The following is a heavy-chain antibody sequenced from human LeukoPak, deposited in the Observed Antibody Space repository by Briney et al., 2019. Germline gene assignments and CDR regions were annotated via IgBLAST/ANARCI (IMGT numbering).Heavy chain of an antibody. Sequence: SETLTLTCTASGGSFSNYYLSWIRQPPGKGLEWIGCIYSSGSLNYNPSFMSRVTISVEKTKKQFSLMLMTVTAADTTADYCAGEVAYCANGVCPPPGTFDYWGQGTLVTVSS. V-gene: IGHV4-59*12. CDR2: IYSSGSL. CDR1: GGSFSNYY. CDR3: AGEVAYCANGVCPPPGTFDY. J-gene: IGHJ4*02. D-gene: IGHD2-8*01.